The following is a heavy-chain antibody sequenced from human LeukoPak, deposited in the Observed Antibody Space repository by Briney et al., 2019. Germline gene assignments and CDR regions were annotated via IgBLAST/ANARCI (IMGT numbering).Heavy chain of an antibody. J-gene: IGHJ4*02. V-gene: IGHV3-48*01. CDR1: GFTFSSYS. CDR2: ISSSSSTI. Sequence: GGSLRLSCAASGFTFSSYSMNWVRQAPGKGLEWVSYISSSSSTIYYADSVKGRFTISRDNAKNSLYLQMNSLRPEDSAVYYCASGGFGGPFDYWGQGTLVTVSS. D-gene: IGHD3-10*01. CDR3: ASGGFGGPFDY.